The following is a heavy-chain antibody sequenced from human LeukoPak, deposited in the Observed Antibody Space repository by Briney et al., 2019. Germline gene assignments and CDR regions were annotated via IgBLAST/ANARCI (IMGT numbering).Heavy chain of an antibody. D-gene: IGHD5-18*01. V-gene: IGHV4-39*07. Sequence: SETLSLTCTVSGGSISSSPYYWGWIRQPPGKGLEWIGSIYYSGTTHYNPSLESRVTISVDTSKNQFSLKLASVTAADTAIYYCARGAGGFSYYNWFDPWGQGTLVTVSS. CDR1: GGSISSSPYY. CDR3: ARGAGGFSYYNWFDP. CDR2: IYYSGTT. J-gene: IGHJ5*02.